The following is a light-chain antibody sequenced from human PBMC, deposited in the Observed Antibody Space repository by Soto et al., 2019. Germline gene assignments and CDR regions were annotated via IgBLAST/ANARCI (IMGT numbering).Light chain of an antibody. CDR2: SAS. Sequence: DIVMTQSPDSLAVSLGERATINCKSSQSILYSSNNKNYLAWYQQKPGQPPKLLIYSASTRESGVPDRFSGSGSGTNFTLTISSLQAGDVAVYFCQQYYDVHQNFGQGTKVEIK. V-gene: IGKV4-1*01. CDR3: QQYYDVHQN. CDR1: QSILYSSNNKNY. J-gene: IGKJ1*01.